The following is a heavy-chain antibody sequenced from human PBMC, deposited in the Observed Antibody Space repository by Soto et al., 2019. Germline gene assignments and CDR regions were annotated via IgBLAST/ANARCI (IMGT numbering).Heavy chain of an antibody. V-gene: IGHV4-39*07. J-gene: IGHJ4*02. Sequence: LSLTCTVSGDSISTSTFYWGWIRQPPGKGLEWIGSIYYSGKTAYNPSLKSRVTITVDTSKNQFSLKVSSVTAADTAVYYCAREGGGGTIAFDYWGQGALVTVSS. D-gene: IGHD2-21*01. CDR3: AREGGGGTIAFDY. CDR2: IYYSGKT. CDR1: GDSISTSTFY.